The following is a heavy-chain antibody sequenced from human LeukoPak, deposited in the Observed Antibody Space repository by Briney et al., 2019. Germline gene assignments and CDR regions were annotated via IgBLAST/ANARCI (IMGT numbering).Heavy chain of an antibody. CDR1: GGSISIYY. V-gene: IGHV4-4*07. D-gene: IGHD3-22*01. CDR3: ARSAPTDYYDSSGYYSCAFDI. J-gene: IGHJ3*02. Sequence: SETLSLTCTVSGGSISIYYWSWIRQPAGKGLEWIGRIYTSGSTNYNPSLKSRVTMSVDTSKNQFSLKLSSVTAADTAVYYCARSAPTDYYDSSGYYSCAFDIWGQGTMVTVSS. CDR2: IYTSGST.